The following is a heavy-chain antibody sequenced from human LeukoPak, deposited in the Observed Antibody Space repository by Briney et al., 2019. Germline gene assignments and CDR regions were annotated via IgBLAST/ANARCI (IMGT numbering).Heavy chain of an antibody. J-gene: IGHJ5*02. CDR2: ISSSSGTI. CDR3: ARASLYCSGGTCYEVWFDP. V-gene: IGHV3-48*02. CDR1: GFTFSSYG. D-gene: IGHD2-15*01. Sequence: GGSLRLSCAASGFTFSSYGMSWVRQAPGKGLEWVSYISSSSGTIYYADSVRGRFTISRDNAKNSLYLQMNSLRDEDTAVYYCARASLYCSGGTCYEVWFDPWGQGTLVTVSS.